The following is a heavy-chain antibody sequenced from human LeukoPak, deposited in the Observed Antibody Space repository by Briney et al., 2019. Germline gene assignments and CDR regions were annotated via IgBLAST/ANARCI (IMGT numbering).Heavy chain of an antibody. CDR1: GGSISSSSYS. Sequence: SETLSLTCTVSGGSISSSSYSWGWIRQPPGKGLEWIGNIYYSGSTFYNPSLKSRVTISLDTSKHQFSLKLTSVTAADTAVYYCAREGVRGGIDYWGQGTLVTVSS. V-gene: IGHV4-39*07. J-gene: IGHJ4*02. CDR3: AREGVRGGIDY. D-gene: IGHD3-10*01. CDR2: IYYSGST.